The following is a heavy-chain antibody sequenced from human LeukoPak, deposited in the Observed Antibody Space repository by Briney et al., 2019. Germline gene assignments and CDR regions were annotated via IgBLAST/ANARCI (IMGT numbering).Heavy chain of an antibody. CDR2: IKEDGSDK. D-gene: IGHD3-22*01. V-gene: IGHV3-7*01. CDR3: ARGGPKLWYDSSGYRFDY. Sequence: GGSLRLSCAASGFTVSSNYMSWVRQAPGKGLEWVANIKEDGSDKYYVDSVKGRFTISRDNAKNSLYLQMNNLRAEDTAVYYCARGGPKLWYDSSGYRFDYWGQGTLVTVSS. CDR1: GFTVSSNY. J-gene: IGHJ4*02.